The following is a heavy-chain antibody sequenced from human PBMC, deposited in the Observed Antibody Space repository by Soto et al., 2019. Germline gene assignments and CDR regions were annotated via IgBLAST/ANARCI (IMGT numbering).Heavy chain of an antibody. Sequence: QVLLVQSGAEVKKPGASVKVSCKASGYSFSVYPIHWLRQAPGQGLEWMRCINPNSGGTEYAKKFQGWVTMTRDTSISTAYMALSRLKSDDTAVYYCAVTYYFDGSASRNYPFDIWGLGTMVTVSS. CDR3: AVTYYFDGSASRNYPFDI. CDR1: GYSFSVYP. D-gene: IGHD3-22*01. CDR2: INPNSGGT. V-gene: IGHV1-2*04. J-gene: IGHJ3*02.